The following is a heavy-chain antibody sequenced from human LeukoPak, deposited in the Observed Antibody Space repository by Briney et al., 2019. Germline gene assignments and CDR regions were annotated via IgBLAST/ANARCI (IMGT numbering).Heavy chain of an antibody. V-gene: IGHV4-34*01. D-gene: IGHD3-22*01. CDR3: AGGLGYDSSGYTEAYYGMDV. CDR1: GGSFSGYY. Sequence: SETLSLTCAVYGGSFSGYYWSWIRQPPGKGLEWIGEINHSGSTNYNPSLKSRVTISVDTSKNQFSLKLSSVTAADTAVYYCAGGLGYDSSGYTEAYYGMDVWGQGTTVTVSS. CDR2: INHSGST. J-gene: IGHJ6*02.